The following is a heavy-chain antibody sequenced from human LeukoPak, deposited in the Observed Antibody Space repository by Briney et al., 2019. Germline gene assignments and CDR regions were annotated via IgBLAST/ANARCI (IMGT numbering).Heavy chain of an antibody. CDR3: AKDMLRRRGAAAGFETFDY. Sequence: GGSLRLSCAASGFTFSSYGMSWVRQAPGKGLEWVSAISGSGGSTYYADSVKGRFTISRDNSKNTLYLQMNSLRAEDTAVYYCAKDMLRRRGAAAGFETFDYWGQGTLVTVSS. J-gene: IGHJ4*02. D-gene: IGHD6-13*01. CDR2: ISGSGGST. V-gene: IGHV3-23*01. CDR1: GFTFSSYG.